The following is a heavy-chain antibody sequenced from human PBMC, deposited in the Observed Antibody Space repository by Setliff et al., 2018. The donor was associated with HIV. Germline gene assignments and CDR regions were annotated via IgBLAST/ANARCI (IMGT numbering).Heavy chain of an antibody. CDR2: INHGGST. CDR1: GGSLGGYY. J-gene: IGHJ2*01. CDR3: ARRSLYDYVWGSRGDWYFDL. D-gene: IGHD3-16*01. Sequence: PSEILSLTCAVYGGSLGGYYWSWIRQPPGKGLEWIGEINHGGSTNYNPSLKSRVSISLDTSNNQFSLKLSSVTAADTAVYYCARRSLYDYVWGSRGDWYFDLWGRGTLVTVSS. V-gene: IGHV4-34*01.